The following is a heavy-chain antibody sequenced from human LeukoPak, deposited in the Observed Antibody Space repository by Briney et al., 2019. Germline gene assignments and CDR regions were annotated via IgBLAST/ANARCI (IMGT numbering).Heavy chain of an antibody. V-gene: IGHV4-34*01. J-gene: IGHJ4*02. Sequence: SETLSLTCAVYDGSFSGYYWSWIRQPPGKGLEWIGEINHSGSTNYNPSLKSRVTISVDTSKNQFSLKLSSVTAADTAVYYCARAVVVTPEGLYYFDYWGQGTLVTVSS. CDR2: INHSGST. CDR3: ARAVVVTPEGLYYFDY. CDR1: DGSFSGYY. D-gene: IGHD3-22*01.